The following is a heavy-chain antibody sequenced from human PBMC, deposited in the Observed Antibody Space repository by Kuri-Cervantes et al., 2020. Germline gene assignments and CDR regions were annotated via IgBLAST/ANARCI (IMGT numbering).Heavy chain of an antibody. CDR3: ARDGYYYYYMDV. CDR1: GFTFSSYS. Sequence: LSLTCAASGFTFSSYSMNWVRQAPGKGLEWVSYISRSGSSIYYADSVKGRFTISRDNAKNSVHLQMNSLRAEDTAVYYCARDGYYYYYMDVWGKGTTVTVSS. CDR2: ISRSGSSI. J-gene: IGHJ6*03. V-gene: IGHV3-48*04.